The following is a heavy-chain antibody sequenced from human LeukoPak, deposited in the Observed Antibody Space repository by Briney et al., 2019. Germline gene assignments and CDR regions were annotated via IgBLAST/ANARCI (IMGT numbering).Heavy chain of an antibody. J-gene: IGHJ3*02. V-gene: IGHV3-21*01. CDR3: AREAYGSGRPGAFDI. CDR1: GFTFSSYS. CDR2: ISSSSSYI. Sequence: GGSLRLSCAASGFTFSSYSMNWVRQAPGKGLEWVSSISSSSSYIYYADSVKGRFTISRDNAKNSLYLQMNSLRAEDTAVYYCAREAYGSGRPGAFDIWGQGTMVTVSS. D-gene: IGHD3-10*01.